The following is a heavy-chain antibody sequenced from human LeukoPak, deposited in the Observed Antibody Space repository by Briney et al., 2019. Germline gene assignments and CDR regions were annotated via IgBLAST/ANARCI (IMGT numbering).Heavy chain of an antibody. Sequence: ASVKVSCKVSGYTLTELSMHWVRQAPGKGLEWMGGFDPEDGETIYAQKFQGRVTMTEDTSTDTAYMELGSLRSEDTAVYYCATSSGIVGATGYWGQGTLVTVSS. V-gene: IGHV1-24*01. CDR3: ATSSGIVGATGY. J-gene: IGHJ4*02. CDR2: FDPEDGET. CDR1: GYTLTELS. D-gene: IGHD1-26*01.